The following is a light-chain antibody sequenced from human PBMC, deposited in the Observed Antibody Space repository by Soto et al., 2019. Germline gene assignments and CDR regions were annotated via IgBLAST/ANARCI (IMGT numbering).Light chain of an antibody. V-gene: IGKV1-5*01. J-gene: IGKJ1*01. CDR1: QGITGW. CDR2: DAS. Sequence: IQLTQSPSTLSASVGDRVTITCRASQGITGWLAWYQQKPGKAPKLLIFDASTLESGVPPRFTGSGSGTEFTLSISKLQTDDFATYYCQQYQRYWTFGHRTKVDIK. CDR3: QQYQRYWT.